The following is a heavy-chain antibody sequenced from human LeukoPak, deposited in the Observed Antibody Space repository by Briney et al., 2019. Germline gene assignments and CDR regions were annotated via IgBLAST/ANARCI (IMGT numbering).Heavy chain of an antibody. Sequence: SQTLSLTCAVSGGSISSGGYSWSWIRQPPGKGLEWIGYIYHSGSTYYNPSLKSRVTISVDRSKNRFSLKLSSVTAADTAVYYCASGYSYGYDYWGQGTLVTVSS. D-gene: IGHD5-18*01. J-gene: IGHJ4*02. CDR3: ASGYSYGYDY. CDR2: IYHSGST. CDR1: GGSISSGGYS. V-gene: IGHV4-30-2*01.